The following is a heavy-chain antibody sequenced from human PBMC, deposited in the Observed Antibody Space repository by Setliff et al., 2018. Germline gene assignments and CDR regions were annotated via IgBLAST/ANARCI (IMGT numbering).Heavy chain of an antibody. J-gene: IGHJ3*01. V-gene: IGHV4-38-2*02. CDR2: FRPSGKT. Sequence: SETLPLTCAVSGSAISSGHYWGWIRQPPGKGLEWIGSFRPSGKTYYNPSLNSRVTISVDTSKKQFSLKVTSVTAADTAVYYCVRDAGDGYGVDAYAGGGFDFWGQGTMVTVSS. CDR1: GSAISSGHY. CDR3: VRDAGDGYGVDAYAGGGFDF. D-gene: IGHD4-17*01.